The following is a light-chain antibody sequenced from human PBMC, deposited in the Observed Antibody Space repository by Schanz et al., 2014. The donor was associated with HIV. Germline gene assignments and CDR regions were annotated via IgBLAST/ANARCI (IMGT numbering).Light chain of an antibody. CDR2: KAS. CDR3: LQDYNYPWT. CDR1: QTIGRF. J-gene: IGKJ1*01. Sequence: IQMTQSPSTVSASVGDRVTITCRASQTIGRFLAWYQQKPGRAPKLLIYKASSLESGVPSRFSGSGSGTEFTLTISSLQPEDFATYYCLQDYNYPWTFGQGTKVEIK. V-gene: IGKV1-5*03.